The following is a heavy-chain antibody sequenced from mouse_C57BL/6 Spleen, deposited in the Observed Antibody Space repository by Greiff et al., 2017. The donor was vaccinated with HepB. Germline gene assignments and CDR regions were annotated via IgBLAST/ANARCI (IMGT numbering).Heavy chain of an antibody. Sequence: VQLKQSGPELVKPGASVKMSCKASGYTFTDYNMHWVKQSHGKSLEWIGYINPNNGGTSYNQKFKGKATLTVNKSSSTAYMELRSLTSEDSAVYYCARWGPEDYAMDYWGQGTSVTVSS. CDR1: GYTFTDYN. V-gene: IGHV1-22*01. CDR3: ARWGPEDYAMDY. J-gene: IGHJ4*01. CDR2: INPNNGGT.